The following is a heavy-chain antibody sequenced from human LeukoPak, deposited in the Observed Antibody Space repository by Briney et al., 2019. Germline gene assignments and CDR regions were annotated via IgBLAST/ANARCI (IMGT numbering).Heavy chain of an antibody. D-gene: IGHD5/OR15-5a*01. J-gene: IGHJ5*02. CDR2: IKQDGSEK. V-gene: IGHV3-7*01. Sequence: GGSLRVSCAASGFTFSCYWMCWVGPAPGMGLHWVANIKQDGSEKYYVDSVKGRFTISRDNAKNSLYLQMNSLRAEDTAVYYCAREGVYRAFDPWGQGTLVTVSS. CDR3: AREGVYRAFDP. CDR1: GFTFSCYW.